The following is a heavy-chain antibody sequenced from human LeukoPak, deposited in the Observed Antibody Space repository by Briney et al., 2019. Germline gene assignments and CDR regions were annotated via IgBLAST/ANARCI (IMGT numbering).Heavy chain of an antibody. CDR1: GYTFTGYY. D-gene: IGHD5-12*01. CDR2: INPKSGDA. Sequence: ASVKVSCKASGYTFTGYYLHWVRLAPGQGLDWMGWINPKSGDANYAQKFQGRVTMTRDTSISTAYMELSRLRSDDTAVYYCARDIDSGYDSWQKNNWFDPWGQGTLVTVSS. V-gene: IGHV1-2*02. CDR3: ARDIDSGYDSWQKNNWFDP. J-gene: IGHJ5*02.